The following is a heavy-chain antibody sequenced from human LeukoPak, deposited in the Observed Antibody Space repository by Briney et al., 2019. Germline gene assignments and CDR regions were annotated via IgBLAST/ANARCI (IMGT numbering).Heavy chain of an antibody. J-gene: IGHJ4*02. D-gene: IGHD2-15*01. Sequence: GGSLRLSCAASGITFSSYAMSWVRQAPGKGLEWVSVISDSGGSTYYADSVKGRFTISRDNTKNTLYLQVNSLRAEDTAVYYCSKGYCSGGSCWDYFDYWGQGTLVTVSS. V-gene: IGHV3-23*01. CDR3: SKGYCSGGSCWDYFDY. CDR2: ISDSGGST. CDR1: GITFSSYA.